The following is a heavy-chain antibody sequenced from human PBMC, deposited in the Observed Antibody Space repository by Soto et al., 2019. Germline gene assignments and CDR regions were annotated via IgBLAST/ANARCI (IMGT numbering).Heavy chain of an antibody. V-gene: IGHV1-69*13. CDR3: SRDLVDYSSSSQFDY. CDR2: IIPIFGTA. Sequence: ASGKVSCKASGGTFSSYAISWVRQAPGQGLEWMGGIIPIFGTANYAQKFQGRVTITADESTSTAYMELSSLRSEDTAVYYCSRDLVDYSSSSQFDYWGQGTLVTVS. D-gene: IGHD6-6*01. CDR1: GGTFSSYA. J-gene: IGHJ4*02.